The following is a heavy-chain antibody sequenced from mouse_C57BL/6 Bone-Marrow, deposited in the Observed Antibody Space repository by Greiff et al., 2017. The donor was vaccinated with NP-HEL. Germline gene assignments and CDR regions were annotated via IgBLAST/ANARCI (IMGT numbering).Heavy chain of an antibody. J-gene: IGHJ3*01. V-gene: IGHV1-55*01. CDR2: IYPGSGST. CDR3: ARSGWDGWFAY. Sequence: PGQGLEWIGDIYPGSGSTNYNEKFKSKATLTVDTSSSTAYMQLSSLTSEDSAVYYCARSGWDGWFAYWGQGTLVTVSA. D-gene: IGHD3-1*01.